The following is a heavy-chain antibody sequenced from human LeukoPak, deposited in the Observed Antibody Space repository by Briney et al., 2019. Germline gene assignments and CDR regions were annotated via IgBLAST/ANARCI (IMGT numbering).Heavy chain of an antibody. J-gene: IGHJ5*02. V-gene: IGHV4-59*12. Sequence: SETLSLTCTVSGGSISSYYWSWIRQPPGKGLEWIGYIYYSGSTNYNPSLKSRVTIPVDTSKNQFSLKLSSVTAADTAVYYCARGHARGSGSHNTNWFDPWGQGTLVTVSS. CDR1: GGSISSYY. CDR3: ARGHARGSGSHNTNWFDP. D-gene: IGHD3-10*01. CDR2: IYYSGST.